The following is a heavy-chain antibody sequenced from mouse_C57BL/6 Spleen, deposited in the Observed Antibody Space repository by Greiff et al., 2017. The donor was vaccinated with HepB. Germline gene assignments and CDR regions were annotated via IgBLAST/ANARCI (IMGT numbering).Heavy chain of an antibody. CDR3: ARGDYGTPFAY. Sequence: QVQLKESGPGLVAPSQCLSITCTVSGFSLTSYGVHWVRQPPGKGLEWLVVIWSDGSTTYNSALKSRLSISKDNSKCQVFLRMNSLQTDDTAMYYCARGDYGTPFAYWGQGTLVTVSA. V-gene: IGHV2-6*03. CDR1: GFSLTSYG. J-gene: IGHJ3*01. D-gene: IGHD1-1*01. CDR2: IWSDGST.